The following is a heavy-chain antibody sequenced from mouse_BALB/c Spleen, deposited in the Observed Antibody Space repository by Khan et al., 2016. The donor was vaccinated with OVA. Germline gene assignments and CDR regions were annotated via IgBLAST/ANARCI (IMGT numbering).Heavy chain of an antibody. CDR3: ARNSYMYDFTY. Sequence: QVQLKQSGPGLVQPSQSLSITCTVSVFSLTTYGVHWVRQSPGKGLEWLGLIWSGGNTDYNAVFISRLSITKDNSKSQVFFKMNSLQADDTAMYYCARNSYMYDFTYWGQGTLVTVSA. CDR2: IWSGGNT. J-gene: IGHJ3*01. D-gene: IGHD2-14*01. V-gene: IGHV2-2*01. CDR1: VFSLTTYG.